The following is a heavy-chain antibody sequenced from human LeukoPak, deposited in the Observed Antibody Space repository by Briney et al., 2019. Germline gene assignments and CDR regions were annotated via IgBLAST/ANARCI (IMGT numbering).Heavy chain of an antibody. Sequence: PSETLSLTCAVYGGSFSGYYWSWIRQPPGKGLEWVGEINHSGSTNYNPSLKSRVTISVDTSKNQFSLKLSSVTAADTAVYYCARRGRKFDPWGQGTLVTVSS. J-gene: IGHJ5*02. CDR1: GGSFSGYY. CDR3: ARRGRKFDP. D-gene: IGHD1-14*01. CDR2: INHSGST. V-gene: IGHV4-34*01.